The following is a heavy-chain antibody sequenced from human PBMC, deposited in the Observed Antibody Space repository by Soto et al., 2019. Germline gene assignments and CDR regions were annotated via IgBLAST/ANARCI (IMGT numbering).Heavy chain of an antibody. J-gene: IGHJ6*02. CDR2: ISSSSSYI. CDR1: GFTFSSYS. Sequence: GGSLRLSCAASGFTFSSYSMNWVRQAPGKGLEWVSSISSSSSYIYYADSVKGRFTISRDNAKNSLYLQMNSLRAEDTAVYYCARAQLSIAARLGFYYYYGMDVWGQGTTGTV. CDR3: ARAQLSIAARLGFYYYYGMDV. V-gene: IGHV3-21*01. D-gene: IGHD6-6*01.